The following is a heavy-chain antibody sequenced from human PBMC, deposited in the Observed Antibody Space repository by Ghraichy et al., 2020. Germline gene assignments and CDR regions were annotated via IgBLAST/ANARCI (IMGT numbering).Heavy chain of an antibody. J-gene: IGHJ4*02. CDR1: GYTFTSYG. CDR2: ISAYNGNI. Sequence: ASVKVSCKASGYTFTSYGISWVRQAPGQGLEWMGWISAYNGNINYAQKLQGRVTMTTDTSTSTAYMELRSLRSDDTAVYYCARGMIVVVPAAILPPEFWGQGTLVTVSS. V-gene: IGHV1-18*01. D-gene: IGHD2-2*02. CDR3: ARGMIVVVPAAILPPEF.